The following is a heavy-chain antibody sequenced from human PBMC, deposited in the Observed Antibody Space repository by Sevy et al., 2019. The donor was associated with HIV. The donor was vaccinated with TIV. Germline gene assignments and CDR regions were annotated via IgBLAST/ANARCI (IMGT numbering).Heavy chain of an antibody. CDR2: ISSASSYI. Sequence: LSLTCAASGFTFNYHFMNWVRQVPGKGLEWVSYISSASSYINYSDSVKGRFTISRDNAKNLVFLEMNNLRPEDTAVYFCARGDYYGSLYYFDYWGQGTLVTVSS. CDR3: ARGDYYGSLYYFDY. D-gene: IGHD3-10*01. J-gene: IGHJ4*02. CDR1: GFTFNYHF. V-gene: IGHV3-21*01.